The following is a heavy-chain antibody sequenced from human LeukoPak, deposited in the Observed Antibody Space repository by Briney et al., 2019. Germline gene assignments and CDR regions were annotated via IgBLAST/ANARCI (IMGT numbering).Heavy chain of an antibody. CDR1: GYTFTNYG. V-gene: IGHV1-18*01. Sequence: ASVKVSCKASGYTFTNYGLSWVRQAPGQGLEWMGWSSTYNGNTNYAQKFQSRISLTTDTSTNTAYMELRSLRSDDTAVYYCARDYYSGTSGGSYYFEYWGQGTLVTVSS. J-gene: IGHJ4*02. CDR2: SSTYNGNT. D-gene: IGHD3-22*01. CDR3: ARDYYSGTSGGSYYFEY.